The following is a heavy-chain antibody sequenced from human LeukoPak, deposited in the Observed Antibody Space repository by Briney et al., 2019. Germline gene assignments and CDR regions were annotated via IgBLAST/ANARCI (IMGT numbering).Heavy chain of an antibody. V-gene: IGHV1-18*01. D-gene: IGHD1-26*01. CDR1: GYTFTSYA. Sequence: ASVKVSCKASGYTFTSYAIHWLRQAPGQGLEWMGWISAYNGNTNYAQKLQGRVTMTTDTSTSTAYMELRSLKSDDTAVYYCARGPSSGSYFVLSYWGQGTLVTVSS. J-gene: IGHJ4*02. CDR2: ISAYNGNT. CDR3: ARGPSSGSYFVLSY.